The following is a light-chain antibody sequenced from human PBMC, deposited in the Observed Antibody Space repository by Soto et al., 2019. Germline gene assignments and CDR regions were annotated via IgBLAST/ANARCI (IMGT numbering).Light chain of an antibody. CDR1: QSLVDNDVNTY. CDR3: MQSTLSPPT. J-gene: IGKJ1*01. V-gene: IGKV2-30*01. CDR2: WVS. Sequence: DVVMPQSPLSLPVTLGQPASISCRSSQSLVDNDVNTYLNWFQQRPGQSPRRLIYWVSNRDSGDPGRVSGSGAGTDFTLKISSVEAEDVGLYYYMQSTLSPPTFGQGTKVQI.